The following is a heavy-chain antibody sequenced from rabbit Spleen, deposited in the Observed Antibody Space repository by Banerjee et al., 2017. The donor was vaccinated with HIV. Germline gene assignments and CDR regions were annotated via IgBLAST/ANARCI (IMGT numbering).Heavy chain of an antibody. CDR3: ARDTSSSFSSYGMDL. CDR1: GVSFSISSY. V-gene: IGHV1S40*01. CDR2: IDSGSSGFT. J-gene: IGHJ6*01. Sequence: QSLEESGGGLVQPEGSLTLTCTASGVSFSISSYMCWVRQAPGKGLEWIACIDSGSSGFTYFATWAKGRFTCSKTSSTTVTLQMTRLTAADTATYFCARDTSSSFSSYGMDLWGQGTLVTVS. D-gene: IGHD1-1*01.